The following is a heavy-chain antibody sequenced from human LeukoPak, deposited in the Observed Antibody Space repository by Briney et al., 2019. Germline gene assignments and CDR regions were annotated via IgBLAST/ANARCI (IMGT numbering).Heavy chain of an antibody. CDR3: AKHLDGYNDY. V-gene: IGHV3-23*01. J-gene: IGHJ4*02. CDR2: ISGSGGST. D-gene: IGHD5-24*01. CDR1: GFTFSSYA. Sequence: GGSLRLSCAACGFTFSSYAMGWVRQAPGKGLEWVSAISGSGGSTYHADSVKGRFTISRDNSKNTLYLQMNSLRAEDTAVYYCAKHLDGYNDYWGQGTLVTVSS.